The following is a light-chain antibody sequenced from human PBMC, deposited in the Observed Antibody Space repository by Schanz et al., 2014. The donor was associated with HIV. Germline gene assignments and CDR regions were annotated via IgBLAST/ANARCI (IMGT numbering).Light chain of an antibody. CDR3: AAWDDSAV. V-gene: IGLV2-14*03. J-gene: IGLJ3*02. CDR2: DDS. CDR1: NSDIDFDYY. Sequence: QSALTQPASVSGSPGQSITISCTGPNSDIDFDYYVSWFQQHPGKAPQLMICDDSRRPSGVSNRFSGSKSGTSASLAISGLRSADEADYYCAAWDDSAVFGGGTKLTVL.